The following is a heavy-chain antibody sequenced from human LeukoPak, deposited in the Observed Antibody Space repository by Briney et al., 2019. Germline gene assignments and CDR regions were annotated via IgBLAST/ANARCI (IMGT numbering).Heavy chain of an antibody. D-gene: IGHD3-10*01. CDR1: GFTFSSYA. V-gene: IGHV3-30-3*01. Sequence: PGGSLRLSCAASGFTFSSYAMHWVRQAPGKGLERVAVISYDGSNKYYADSVKGRFTISRDNSKNTLYLQMNSLRAEDTAVYYCARDLGWGQGTLVTVSS. CDR2: ISYDGSNK. CDR3: ARDLG. J-gene: IGHJ4*02.